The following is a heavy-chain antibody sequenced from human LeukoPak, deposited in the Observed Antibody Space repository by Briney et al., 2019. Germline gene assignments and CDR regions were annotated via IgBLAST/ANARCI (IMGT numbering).Heavy chain of an antibody. V-gene: IGHV3-23*01. CDR2: IDGSGGEI. Sequence: PGGSLRLSCAASGFTFSSYEMNWVRQAPGKGLEWVSSIDGSGGEIHYADSVKGRFTISRDNSKNTVYLQMNSLRDEDTAVFYCAKGGPFSTSSQKYFDPWGRGSLVIVS. CDR1: GFTFSSYE. D-gene: IGHD6-6*01. CDR3: AKGGPFSTSSQKYFDP. J-gene: IGHJ5*02.